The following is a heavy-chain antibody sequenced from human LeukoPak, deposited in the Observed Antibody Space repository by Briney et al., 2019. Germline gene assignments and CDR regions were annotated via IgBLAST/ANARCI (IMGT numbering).Heavy chain of an antibody. CDR1: GGSISSSSYY. D-gene: IGHD3-10*01. J-gene: IGHJ5*02. CDR2: IYYSGST. Sequence: NPSETLSLTCTVSGGSISSSSYYWGWIRQPPGKGLEWIGSIYYSGSTYYNPSLKSRVTISVDTSKNQFSLKLSSVTAADTAVYYCARRGGFGNHNWFDPWGQGTLVTVSS. V-gene: IGHV4-39*07. CDR3: ARRGGFGNHNWFDP.